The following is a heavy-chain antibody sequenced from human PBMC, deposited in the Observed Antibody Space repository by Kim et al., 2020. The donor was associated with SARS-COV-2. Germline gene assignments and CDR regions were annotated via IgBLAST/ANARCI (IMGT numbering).Heavy chain of an antibody. J-gene: IGHJ3*02. Sequence: SVKVSCKASGFTFTSSAVQWVRQARGQRLEWIGWIVVGSGNTNYAQKFQERVTITRDMSTSTAYMELSSLRSEDTAVYYCAAAGEGGLGGYSNAFDIWGQGTMVTVSS. CDR3: AAAGEGGLGGYSNAFDI. D-gene: IGHD5-18*01. CDR1: GFTFTSSA. V-gene: IGHV1-58*01. CDR2: IVVGSGNT.